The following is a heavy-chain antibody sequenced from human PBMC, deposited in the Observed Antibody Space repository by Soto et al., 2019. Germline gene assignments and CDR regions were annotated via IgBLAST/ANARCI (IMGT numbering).Heavy chain of an antibody. CDR3: ASTFSYLLADAFVS. D-gene: IGHD3-10*01. V-gene: IGHV4-4*01. CDR2: IYHSGSI. Sequence: QVQLQESGPGLVKPSGTLSLTCTVSNASISSRKWWTWVRQTPGKGLVWIGEIYHSGSINHNPSLESRVITSVDKSKNEFSRRVTSLTAADTAVYWWASTFSYLLADAFVSWCEGTVCTVSS. CDR1: NASISSRKW. J-gene: IGHJ3*02.